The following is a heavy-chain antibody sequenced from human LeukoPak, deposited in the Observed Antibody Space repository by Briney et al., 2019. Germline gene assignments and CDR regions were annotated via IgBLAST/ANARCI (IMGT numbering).Heavy chain of an antibody. Sequence: PGGSLRLSCTASGFTVSSNYVSWVRQAPGKGLEWVSVIYSDSSTYYADSVKGRFTISRDNSKNTVYLQMNGLRAEDTAVYYCAKHGLPLVVISAPLDYWGQGTLVTVAS. CDR3: AKHGLPLVVISAPLDY. J-gene: IGHJ4*02. V-gene: IGHV3-66*02. D-gene: IGHD2-15*01. CDR1: GFTVSSNY. CDR2: IYSDSST.